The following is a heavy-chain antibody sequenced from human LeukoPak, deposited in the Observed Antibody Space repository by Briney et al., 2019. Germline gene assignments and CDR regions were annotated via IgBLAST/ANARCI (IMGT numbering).Heavy chain of an antibody. D-gene: IGHD3-3*01. CDR3: ARVKHSRGYFDY. V-gene: IGHV4-38-2*02. Sequence: SETLSLTCTVSGYSISSGYYWGWIRQPPGKGLEWIGSIYNSGSTYYNPSLKSRVTISVDTSKNQFSLKLSSVTAADTAVYYCARVKHSRGYFDYWGQGTLVTVSS. CDR2: IYNSGST. J-gene: IGHJ4*02. CDR1: GYSISSGYY.